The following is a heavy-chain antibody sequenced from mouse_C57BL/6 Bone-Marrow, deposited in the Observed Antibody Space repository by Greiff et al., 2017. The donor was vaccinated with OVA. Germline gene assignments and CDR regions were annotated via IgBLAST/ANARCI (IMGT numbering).Heavy chain of an antibody. D-gene: IGHD2-3*01. CDR3: ANDGYYHAMDY. V-gene: IGHV1-26*01. Sequence: EVQLQQSGPELVKPGASVKISCKASGYTFTDYYMNWVKQSHGKSLEWIGDINPNNGGTSYNQKFKGKATLTVDKSSSTAYMELRSLTSEDSAVYYCANDGYYHAMDYWGQGTSVTVSS. J-gene: IGHJ4*01. CDR1: GYTFTDYY. CDR2: INPNNGGT.